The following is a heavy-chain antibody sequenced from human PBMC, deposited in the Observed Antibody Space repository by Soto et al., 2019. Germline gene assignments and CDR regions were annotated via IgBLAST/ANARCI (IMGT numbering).Heavy chain of an antibody. CDR1: GGSISSSSYY. D-gene: IGHD3-10*01. V-gene: IGHV4-39*01. CDR3: AGSGRDYYGSGSYYKAHFDY. Sequence: SETLSLTCTVSGGSISSSSYYWGWIRQPPGKGLEWIGSIYYSGSTYYNPSLKSRVTISVDTSKNQFSLKLSSVTAADTAVYYCAGSGRDYYGSGSYYKAHFDYWRQGTLVIGSS. CDR2: IYYSGST. J-gene: IGHJ4*02.